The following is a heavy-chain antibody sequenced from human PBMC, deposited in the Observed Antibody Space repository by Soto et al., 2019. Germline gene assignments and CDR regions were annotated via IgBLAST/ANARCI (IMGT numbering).Heavy chain of an antibody. V-gene: IGHV3-7*02. CDR1: GITFNNYA. Sequence: GGSLRLSCAASGITFNNYALNWVRQAPGKGLEWVANIKQDGSEKYYVDSVKGRFNISRDNAKNSLYLQMSTLRAEDTAVYYCARGPLYCSGASTMIDFPNPLQPLPWG. CDR2: IKQDGSEK. D-gene: IGHD2-15*01. J-gene: IGHJ5*02. CDR3: ARGPLYCSGASTMIDFPNPLQPLP.